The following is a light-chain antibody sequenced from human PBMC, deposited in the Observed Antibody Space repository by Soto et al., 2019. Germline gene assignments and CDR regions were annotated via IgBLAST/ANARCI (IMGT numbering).Light chain of an antibody. CDR3: LLSYSGTRGV. CDR2: DTS. Sequence: QAVVTQEPSVTVSPGGTVTLTCGSSTGAVTSGHYPYWFQQKPGQAPRTLIYDTSSTHSWTPARFSGSILGDKAALTLSGAQPEDEAEYYCLLSYSGTRGVFGTGTKLTVL. V-gene: IGLV7-46*01. CDR1: TGAVTSGHY. J-gene: IGLJ1*01.